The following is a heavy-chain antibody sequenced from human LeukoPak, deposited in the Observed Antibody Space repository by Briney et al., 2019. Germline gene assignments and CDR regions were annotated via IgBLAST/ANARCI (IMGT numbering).Heavy chain of an antibody. D-gene: IGHD3-22*01. V-gene: IGHV1-2*02. CDR3: ARAYDSSGSVDY. CDR1: GYTFTDYY. Sequence: GASVKVSCKASGYTFTDYYMHWVRQAPGQGLEWMGWINPNSGGTNYAQKFQGRVTMTRDTSISTAYMELSRLRSDDTAVYYCARAYDSSGSVDYWGQGTLVTVSS. J-gene: IGHJ4*02. CDR2: INPNSGGT.